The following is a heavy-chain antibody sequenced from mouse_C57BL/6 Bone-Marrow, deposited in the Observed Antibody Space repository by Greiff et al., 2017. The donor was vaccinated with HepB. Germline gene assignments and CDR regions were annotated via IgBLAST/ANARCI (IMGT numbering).Heavy chain of an antibody. CDR3: AIFYGNYGWFAY. V-gene: IGHV1-52*01. CDR1: GYTFTSYW. Sequence: VQLQQPGAELVRPGSSVKLSCKASGYTFTSYWMHWVKQRPIQGLEWIGNIDPSDSETHYNQKFKDKATLTVDKSSSTAYMQLSSLTSEDSAVYYCAIFYGNYGWFAYWGQGTLVTVSA. CDR2: IDPSDSET. J-gene: IGHJ3*01. D-gene: IGHD2-1*01.